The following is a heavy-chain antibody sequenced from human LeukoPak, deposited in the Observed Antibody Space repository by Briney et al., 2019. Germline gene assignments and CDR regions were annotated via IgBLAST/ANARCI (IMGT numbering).Heavy chain of an antibody. V-gene: IGHV3-53*01. D-gene: IGHD6-13*01. Sequence: PGGSLTLSCAPSGLSVDTNYMSWVRQAPGKELEWVSVIYSGGSTYYADSVKGRFTISRDNPKNTLYLLMNSVRAEDTAVYYCAKGPQHSTYWYRFDSWGQGTLVTVSS. CDR1: GLSVDTNY. J-gene: IGHJ4*02. CDR2: IYSGGST. CDR3: AKGPQHSTYWYRFDS.